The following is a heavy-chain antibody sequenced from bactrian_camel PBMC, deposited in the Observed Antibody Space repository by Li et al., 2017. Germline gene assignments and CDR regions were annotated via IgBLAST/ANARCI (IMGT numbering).Heavy chain of an antibody. V-gene: IGHV3S1*01. Sequence: VQLVESGGGSVQPGESLRLSCAASGFTVDSERIYWVRQAPGKGFDWVAFIDRGDGRAYYKDLVRGRFAISQDNAENTMYLQMSSLKADDTGMYYCAAALQPSDECLLIESRSQGTQVTVS. CDR1: GFTVDSER. CDR2: IDRGDGRA. J-gene: IGHJ4*01.